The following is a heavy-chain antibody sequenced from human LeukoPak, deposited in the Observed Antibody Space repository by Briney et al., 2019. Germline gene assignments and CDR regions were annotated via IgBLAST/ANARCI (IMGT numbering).Heavy chain of an antibody. V-gene: IGHV4-31*03. J-gene: IGHJ3*02. D-gene: IGHD3-10*01. CDR1: GCSISSGGYY. CDR2: IYYSGST. CDR3: AGLITMVRGATNDAFDI. Sequence: SQTLSLTCTVSGCSISSGGYYWRWTRQHPGRGLEWIGYIYYSGSTYYNPSLKSRVTISVDTSKNQFSLKLSSVTAADAAVYYCAGLITMVRGATNDAFDIWGQGTMVTVSS.